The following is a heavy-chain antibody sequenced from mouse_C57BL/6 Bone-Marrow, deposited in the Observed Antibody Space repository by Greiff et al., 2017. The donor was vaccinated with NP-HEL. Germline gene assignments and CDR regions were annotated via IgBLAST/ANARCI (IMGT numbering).Heavy chain of an antibody. J-gene: IGHJ3*01. Sequence: DVKLVESGGGLVKPGGSLKLSCAASGFTFSSYTMSWVRQTPEKRLEWVATISGGGGNTYYPDSVKGRFTISRDNAKNTLYLQMSSLRSEDTAVYYCARQGYGNYWFAYWGQGTLVTVSA. V-gene: IGHV5-9*04. CDR2: ISGGGGNT. CDR3: ARQGYGNYWFAY. D-gene: IGHD2-10*02. CDR1: GFTFSSYT.